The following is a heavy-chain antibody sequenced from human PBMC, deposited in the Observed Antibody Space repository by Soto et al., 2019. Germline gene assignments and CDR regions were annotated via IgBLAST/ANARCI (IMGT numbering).Heavy chain of an antibody. Sequence: PGGSLRLSCAASGFTLSSYAMKWVRQAPGKGLEWVSLIGESGTPTYYADSVKGRFTISRDNSGNTPFLEMYSLRAEDTAVYYCARYIPGVRYYGMDVWGQGTTVTVSS. CDR3: ARYIPGVRYYGMDV. CDR1: GFTLSSYA. CDR2: IGESGTPT. D-gene: IGHD2-2*01. J-gene: IGHJ6*02. V-gene: IGHV3-23*01.